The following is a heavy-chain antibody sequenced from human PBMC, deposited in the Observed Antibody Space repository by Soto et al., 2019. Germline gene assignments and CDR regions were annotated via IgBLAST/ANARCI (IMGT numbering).Heavy chain of an antibody. CDR3: TTERDY. V-gene: IGHV3-73*02. J-gene: IGHJ4*02. CDR2: IRSRPHNYAT. CDR1: GLNFSGSA. Sequence: EVQLVESGGGLVQIGGSLKLSCATSGLNFSGSAMHWARQASGKGLEWVGRIRSRPHNYATTYAASVEGRFTISRDDSKNTVYLQMNGLKTDDTAMDYCTTERDYWGRGTLFTFSS.